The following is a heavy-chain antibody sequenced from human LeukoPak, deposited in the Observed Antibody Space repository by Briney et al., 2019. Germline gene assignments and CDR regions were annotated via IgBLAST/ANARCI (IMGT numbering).Heavy chain of an antibody. V-gene: IGHV1-18*01. J-gene: IGHJ5*02. CDR3: ARGYCSSTSCYSADWFDP. CDR2: ISAYNGNT. CDR1: GYTFTSYG. Sequence: ASVKVSCKASGYTFTSYGISWVRQAPGQGLEWMGWISAYNGNTNYAQKLQGRVTMTTDTSTSTAYMELRSLRSDDTAVYYCARGYCSSTSCYSADWFDPWGQGTPVTVSS. D-gene: IGHD2-2*01.